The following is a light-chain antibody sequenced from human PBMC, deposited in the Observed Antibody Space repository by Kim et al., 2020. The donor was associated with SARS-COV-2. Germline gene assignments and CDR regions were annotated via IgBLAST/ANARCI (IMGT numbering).Light chain of an antibody. V-gene: IGKV1-5*03. J-gene: IGKJ2*01. CDR1: QTISTW. Sequence: SASVGDRGTITCRASQTISTWLAWYQQKPGKAPNLLIYLASTLESGVPSRFIGSGSGTEFTLTIDSLQPDDFATYYCQHYSRFPYTFGQGTKLEI. CDR3: QHYSRFPYT. CDR2: LAS.